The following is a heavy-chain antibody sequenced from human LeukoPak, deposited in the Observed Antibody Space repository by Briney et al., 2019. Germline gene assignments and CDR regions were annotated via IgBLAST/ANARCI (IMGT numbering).Heavy chain of an antibody. CDR3: ARGPHDILTGYPYWYFDL. CDR2: ISAYNGNT. J-gene: IGHJ2*01. Sequence: GASVKVSCKASGYTFTSYGISWVRQAPGQGLEWMGWISAYNGNTNYAQKLQGRVTMTTDTSTSTAYMELRSLRSDDTAVYYCARGPHDILTGYPYWYFDLWGRGTLVTVSS. CDR1: GYTFTSYG. V-gene: IGHV1-18*01. D-gene: IGHD3-9*01.